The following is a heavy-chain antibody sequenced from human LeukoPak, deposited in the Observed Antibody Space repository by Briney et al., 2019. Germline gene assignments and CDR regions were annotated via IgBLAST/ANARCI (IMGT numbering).Heavy chain of an antibody. J-gene: IGHJ4*02. CDR2: INPNSGGT. CDR3: ARNPAYCTSTSCYNDY. D-gene: IGHD2-2*02. Sequence: GASVKVSCKASGYTFTIYYMHWVRQAPGQGLEWMGWINPNSGGTSYARRFQGRVTMTRDTSISTAYMELSRLTSDDTAVCYCARNPAYCTSTSCYNDYWGQGTLVTVSS. V-gene: IGHV1-2*02. CDR1: GYTFTIYY.